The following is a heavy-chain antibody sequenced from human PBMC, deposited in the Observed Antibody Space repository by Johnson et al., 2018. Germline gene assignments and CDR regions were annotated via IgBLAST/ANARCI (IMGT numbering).Heavy chain of an antibody. D-gene: IGHD3-3*01. CDR1: GYIFSSYW. CDR2: XXXXXXDT. V-gene: IGHV5-51*03. J-gene: IGHJ3*02. CDR3: ARPLGQYYTKVAFDI. Sequence: VQLVESGAEVKKAGESLKISCKGSGYIFSSYWIGWVRQMPGKGLEWMGXXXXXXXDTXXXXXXXGXVAISANKSISPVYLPWSSLKASDTAMYYCARPLGQYYTKVAFDIWGQGTMVTVSS.